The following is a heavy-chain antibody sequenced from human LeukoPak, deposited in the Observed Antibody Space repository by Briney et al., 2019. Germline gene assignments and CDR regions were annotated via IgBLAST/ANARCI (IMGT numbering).Heavy chain of an antibody. J-gene: IGHJ3*02. CDR2: IYYSGST. D-gene: IGHD3-10*01. V-gene: IGHV4-59*13. CDR3: GSTNYNPSLKSRVTISVDTSKNQFSLKLSSVTAADTAVYYCARERPNFDWLHDAFDI. Sequence: NLSETLSFTGTVAGGSISGYYWSWIRQPPGKGRGWLGYIYYSGSTNYNPSLRSRATISVDTSRNQFSLRLSLLTVAARALYYSGSTNYNPSLKSRVTISVDTSKNQFSLKLSSVTAADTAVYYCARERPNFDWLHDAFDIWGQGTMVTVSS. CDR1: GGSISGYY.